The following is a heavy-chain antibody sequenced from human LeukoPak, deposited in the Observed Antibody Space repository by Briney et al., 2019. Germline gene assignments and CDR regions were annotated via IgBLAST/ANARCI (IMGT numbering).Heavy chain of an antibody. CDR1: VNTFTDYY. D-gene: IGHD3-22*01. Sequence: ASVKVSCKASVNTFTDYYMHGVRQAPGQGLEWMGWINPNSGGTTYAQKFQGRVTMTRDTSINTAYMELGRLRSDDAAVYYCARTNYFHSSGYYGAFDIWGQGTMVTVS. V-gene: IGHV1-2*02. CDR3: ARTNYFHSSGYYGAFDI. CDR2: INPNSGGT. J-gene: IGHJ3*02.